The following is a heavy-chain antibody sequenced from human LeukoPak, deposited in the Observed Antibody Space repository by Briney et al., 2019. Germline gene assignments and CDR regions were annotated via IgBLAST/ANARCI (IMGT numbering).Heavy chain of an antibody. CDR3: ARAAKSTGREYYFDY. J-gene: IGHJ4*02. CDR1: GGSISSYY. V-gene: IGHV4-4*07. CDR2: LYTSGST. D-gene: IGHD1-26*01. Sequence: ASETLSLTCTVSGGSISSYYWSWIRQPAGKGLEWIGRLYTSGSTSYNPSLKSRVTMSVDTSKNQFSLKLSSVTAADTAVYYCARAAKSTGREYYFDYWGQGTLVTVSS.